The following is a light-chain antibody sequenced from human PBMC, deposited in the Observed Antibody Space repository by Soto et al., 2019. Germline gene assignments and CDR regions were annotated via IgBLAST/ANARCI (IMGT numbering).Light chain of an antibody. V-gene: IGKV3-15*01. CDR3: LQYHNLWA. CDR2: RAS. Sequence: VVMTQSPATLSVSPGESATVSFRASQNIYYNVAWYQHRPGQAPRLLIYRASTRATGVPARFSGSGSGTEFTLTISSLQSEDFTVYSCLQYHNLWAFGQGTKVDIK. CDR1: QNIYYN. J-gene: IGKJ1*01.